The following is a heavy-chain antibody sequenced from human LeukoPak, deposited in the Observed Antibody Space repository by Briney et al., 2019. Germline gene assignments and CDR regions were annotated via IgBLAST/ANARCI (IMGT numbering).Heavy chain of an antibody. CDR2: INTKTGRT. Sequence: ASVKVSCKTSGYSFTDYYIHWVRQAPGQGLEWMAWINTKTGRTSSARKFQGRVTMNRDPSITTVYMDMAWLTSDDTAIYFCARADFIDAGPYLIGPWGQGTLVTVSS. CDR3: ARADFIDAGPYLIGP. V-gene: IGHV1-2*02. J-gene: IGHJ4*02. CDR1: GYSFTDYY. D-gene: IGHD3-3*01.